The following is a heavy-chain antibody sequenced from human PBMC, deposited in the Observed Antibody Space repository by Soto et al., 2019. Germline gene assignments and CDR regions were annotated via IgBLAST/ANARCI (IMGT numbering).Heavy chain of an antibody. CDR2: ISSSSSTI. V-gene: IGHV3-48*01. CDR1: GFTFSSYS. J-gene: IGHJ4*02. CDR3: ARDGLLAKAPPYFDY. Sequence: GGSLRLSCAASGFTFSSYSMNWVRQAPGKGLEWVSYISSSSSTIYYADSVNGRFTISRDNAKNSLYLQMNSLRAEDTAVYYCARDGLLAKAPPYFDYWGQGTLVTVSS.